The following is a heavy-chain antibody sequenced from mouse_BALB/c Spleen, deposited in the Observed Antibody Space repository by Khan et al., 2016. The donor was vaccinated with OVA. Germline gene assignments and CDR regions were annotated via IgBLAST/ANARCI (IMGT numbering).Heavy chain of an antibody. V-gene: IGHV1-84*02. D-gene: IGHD1-1*01. CDR3: ARGNYYGSTSWFGY. CDR2: IYPGNGNT. Sequence: VQLQESGPELVNPGASVKISCKASGYIFTDYYINWVKQNPGQGLEWIGWIYPGNGNTKYNENFKGKATLTVDTSSSTAYMQLSSLTSEDTAVYFCARGNYYGSTSWFGYWGQGTLVTVST. J-gene: IGHJ3*02. CDR1: GYIFTDYY.